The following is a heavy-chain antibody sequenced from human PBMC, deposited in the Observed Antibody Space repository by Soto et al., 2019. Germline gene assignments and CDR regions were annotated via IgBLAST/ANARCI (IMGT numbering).Heavy chain of an antibody. CDR2: IYYSGST. Sequence: SETLSLTCTVSCGSISSYYWSWIRQPPGKGLEWIGYIYYSGSTNYNPSLKSRVTISVDTSKNQFSLKLSSVTAADTAVYYCARTLFTRSRSMDEWFDPWGQGTLVTVSS. D-gene: IGHD3-3*01. CDR1: CGSISSYY. V-gene: IGHV4-59*01. CDR3: ARTLFTRSRSMDEWFDP. J-gene: IGHJ5*02.